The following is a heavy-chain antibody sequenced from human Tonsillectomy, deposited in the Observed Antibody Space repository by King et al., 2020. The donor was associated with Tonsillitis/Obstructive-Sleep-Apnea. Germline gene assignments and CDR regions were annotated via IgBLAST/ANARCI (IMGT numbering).Heavy chain of an antibody. J-gene: IGHJ4*02. V-gene: IGHV1-46*01. CDR3: ARGLRDSSGWYHFDY. D-gene: IGHD6-19*01. CDR2: INPSGDST. Sequence: QLVQSGAEVKKPGASVKVSCRTSGYTFTSYYIHWVRQAPGQGLEWMGIINPSGDSTSFAQQFQGRVTVTSDTSTNTVYMELSSLRSEDTAVDYCARGLRDSSGWYHFDYWGQGTLVTVSS. CDR1: GYTFTSYY.